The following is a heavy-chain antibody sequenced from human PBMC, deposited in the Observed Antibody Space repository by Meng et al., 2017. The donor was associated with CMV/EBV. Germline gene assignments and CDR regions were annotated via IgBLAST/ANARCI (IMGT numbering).Heavy chain of an antibody. CDR1: GFTFGDYA. Sequence: GESLKISCTASGFTFGDYAMSWVRQAPGKGLEWVSVIYSGGVATYYADSVKGRFTISRDNSNNTLFLQMDSLGAEDTAVYYCAKIGSFTYYYYGMDVWGQGTTVTVSS. CDR3: AKIGSFTYYYYGMDV. V-gene: IGHV3-23*03. D-gene: IGHD1-26*01. J-gene: IGHJ6*02. CDR2: IYSGGVAT.